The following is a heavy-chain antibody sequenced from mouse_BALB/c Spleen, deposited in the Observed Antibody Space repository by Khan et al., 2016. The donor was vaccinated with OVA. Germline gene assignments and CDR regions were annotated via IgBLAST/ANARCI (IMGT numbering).Heavy chain of an antibody. CDR3: ARGGYSSFAY. Sequence: VQLQQSGTVLARPGASVKMSCKASGYSFTSYLIHWVKQRPGQGLEWIGDIYPGNSDTTYNQKFKDKAKLTAGTSANTAYMELSSLTNEDSAVYYCARGGYSSFAYWGQGTLVAVSA. CDR2: IYPGNSDT. D-gene: IGHD1-3*01. CDR1: GYSFTSYL. V-gene: IGHV1-5*01. J-gene: IGHJ3*01.